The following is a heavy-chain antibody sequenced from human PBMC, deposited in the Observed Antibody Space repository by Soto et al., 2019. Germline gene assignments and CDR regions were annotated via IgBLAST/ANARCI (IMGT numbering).Heavy chain of an antibody. CDR3: ARVERGTATTVVDAFDI. CDR2: MSHSGGT. V-gene: IGHV4-34*01. D-gene: IGHD1-1*01. CDR1: GGSVNSGNYY. J-gene: IGHJ3*02. Sequence: QVQLQQWGAGLLKPSETLSLTCAVFGGSVNSGNYYWSWIRQPPGKGLEWIGEMSHSGGTHFNPSLQSRVTISVDTSKNQFSLKMSSVTAADTALYYCARVERGTATTVVDAFDIWGPGTMGTVSS.